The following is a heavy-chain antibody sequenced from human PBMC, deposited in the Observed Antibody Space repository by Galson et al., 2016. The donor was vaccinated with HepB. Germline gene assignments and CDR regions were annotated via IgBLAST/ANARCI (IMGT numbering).Heavy chain of an antibody. CDR1: GYSFASYW. V-gene: IGHV5-10-1*01. CDR3: ARETYGAPIDN. J-gene: IGHJ4*02. CDR2: IDPTDSYT. D-gene: IGHD4-17*01. Sequence: QSGAEVKEPGESLRISCQTSGYSFASYWITWVRQTPGQGLEWVGPIDPTDSYTTHSPSFQGHLPISVYRSIGPANLQWTSLKATDPAMYYCARETYGAPIDNWGQGTLVTLSS.